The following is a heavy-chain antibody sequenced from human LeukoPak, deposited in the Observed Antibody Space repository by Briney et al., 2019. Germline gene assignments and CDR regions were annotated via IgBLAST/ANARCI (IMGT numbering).Heavy chain of an antibody. CDR1: GYTFTAYY. D-gene: IGHD3-22*01. J-gene: IGHJ4*02. Sequence: ASVKVSCKASGYTFTAYYMHWVRQAPGQGLEWMGWINPNSGGTNYAQKFQGRVTMTRDTSISTAYMELSRLRSDDTAVFYCARDYYDSSGYGSFDYWGQGTLVTVSS. V-gene: IGHV1-2*02. CDR3: ARDYYDSSGYGSFDY. CDR2: INPNSGGT.